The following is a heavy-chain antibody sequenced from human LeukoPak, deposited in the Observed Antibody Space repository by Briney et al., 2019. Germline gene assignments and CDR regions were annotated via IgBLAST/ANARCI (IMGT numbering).Heavy chain of an antibody. CDR2: IYWDDDK. D-gene: IGHD3-22*01. Sequence: SGPTLVKPTQTLTLTCTFSGFSLSASGVGVGWIRQPPGKALEWLALIYWDDDKHYSPSLKSRLTITKDTSKNQVVLTMTNMDPVDTATYYCAHTLGYYDSSGYYYFEDYWGQGTLVTASS. CDR3: AHTLGYYDSSGYYYFEDY. CDR1: GFSLSASGVG. V-gene: IGHV2-5*02. J-gene: IGHJ4*02.